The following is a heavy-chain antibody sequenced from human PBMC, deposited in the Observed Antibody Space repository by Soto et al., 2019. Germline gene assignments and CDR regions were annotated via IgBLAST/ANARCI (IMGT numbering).Heavy chain of an antibody. CDR2: RSYDGSNK. CDR1: GFTFSSYG. D-gene: IGHD2-15*01. CDR3: AKDILNREDYSDYYYYGMDV. Sequence: QVQLVESGGGVVQPGRSLRLSCAASGFTFSSYGMHWVRQAPGKGLEWVAVRSYDGSNKYYADSVKGRFTISRDNSKNTLYLQMNSLRAEDTAVYYCAKDILNREDYSDYYYYGMDVWGQGTTVTVS. J-gene: IGHJ6*02. V-gene: IGHV3-30*18.